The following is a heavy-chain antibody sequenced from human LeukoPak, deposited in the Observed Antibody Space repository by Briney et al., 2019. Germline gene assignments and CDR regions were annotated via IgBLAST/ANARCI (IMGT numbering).Heavy chain of an antibody. V-gene: IGHV3-66*01. J-gene: IGHJ5*01. D-gene: IGHD3/OR15-3a*01. CDR1: GFSVSNNY. Sequence: GGSLRLSCVVSGFSVSNNYVSWVRQAPGKGLEWVSVIYSGNTIKYADSVKGRFTISRDNSKNTVYLQMSSLRAEDTALYYCATIGTGDYRDDSWGQGTLVTVSS. CDR3: ATIGTGDYRDDS. CDR2: IYSGNTI.